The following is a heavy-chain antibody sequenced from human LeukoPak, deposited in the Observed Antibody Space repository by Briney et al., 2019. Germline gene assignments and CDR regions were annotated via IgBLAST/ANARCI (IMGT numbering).Heavy chain of an antibody. J-gene: IGHJ4*02. CDR1: GYSISSGYY. V-gene: IGHV4-38-2*02. CDR2: IYHSGST. D-gene: IGHD3-10*01. Sequence: SETLSLTCTVSGYSISSGYYWGWIRQPPGKGLEWIGSIYHSGSTYYNPSLESRVTISVDTSKNQFSLKLSSVTAADTAVYYCARGLSYYYGSGSYDYWGQGTLVTVSS. CDR3: ARGLSYYYGSGSYDY.